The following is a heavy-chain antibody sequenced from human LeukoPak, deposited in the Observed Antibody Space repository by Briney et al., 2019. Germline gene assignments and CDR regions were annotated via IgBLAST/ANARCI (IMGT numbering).Heavy chain of an antibody. CDR3: ANGGGIVATY. V-gene: IGHV3-30*02. J-gene: IGHJ4*02. D-gene: IGHD5-12*01. CDR1: GFTFSSYG. Sequence: GGSLRLSCAASGFTFSSYGMHWVRQAPGKGLEWVAFIRYDGSNKYYADSVKGRFTISRDNSKNTLYLQMNSLRAEDTAVYYYANGGGIVATYWGQGTLVTVSS. CDR2: IRYDGSNK.